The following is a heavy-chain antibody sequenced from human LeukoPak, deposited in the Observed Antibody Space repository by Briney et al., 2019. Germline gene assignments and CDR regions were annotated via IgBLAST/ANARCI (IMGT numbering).Heavy chain of an antibody. CDR2: ISSSSSYI. V-gene: IGHV3-21*01. CDR1: GFTFSSYS. Sequence: GGSLRLSCAASGFTFSSYSMNWVRQAPGKGLEWVSSISSSSSYIYYADSVKGRFTISRDNAKNSLYLQMNSLRAEDTAVYYCAREGGVAANWFDPWGQGTLVTVSS. D-gene: IGHD2-15*01. CDR3: AREGGVAANWFDP. J-gene: IGHJ5*02.